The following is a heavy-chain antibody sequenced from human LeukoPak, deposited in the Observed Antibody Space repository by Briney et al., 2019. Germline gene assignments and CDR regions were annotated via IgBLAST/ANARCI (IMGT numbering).Heavy chain of an antibody. Sequence: ASVKVSCKASGYTFTSYYMHWVRQAPGQGLEWMGIINPSGGSTSYAQKFQGRVTMTRDTSTSTVYMELSSLRSEDTAVYYCAREPTYYDFWSGQPNWFDPWGQGTLVTVSS. CDR1: GYTFTSYY. D-gene: IGHD3-3*01. V-gene: IGHV1-46*01. J-gene: IGHJ5*02. CDR2: INPSGGST. CDR3: AREPTYYDFWSGQPNWFDP.